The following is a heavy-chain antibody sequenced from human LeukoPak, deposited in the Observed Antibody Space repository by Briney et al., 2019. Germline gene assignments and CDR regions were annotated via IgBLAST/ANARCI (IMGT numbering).Heavy chain of an antibody. CDR1: GFNVSSNY. Sequence: GGSLRLSCAASGFNVSSNYMSWVRQAPGKGLEWVSVIYTGGTTYYTDSVKGRFTISRDNSKNMVYLQMDSLRPDDTAVYYCARITVARFDYWGLGSLVTVSS. D-gene: IGHD6-19*01. CDR3: ARITVARFDY. CDR2: IYTGGTT. V-gene: IGHV3-66*02. J-gene: IGHJ4*02.